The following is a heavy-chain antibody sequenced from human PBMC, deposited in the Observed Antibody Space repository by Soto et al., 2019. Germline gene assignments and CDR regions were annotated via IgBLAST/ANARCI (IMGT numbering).Heavy chain of an antibody. CDR2: ISAYNCNT. CDR3: ARDAPPEDD. J-gene: IGHJ4*02. V-gene: IGHV1-18*01. Sequence: QVQLVQSGAEVKKPGASVKVSCKASGYTFTSYAITWVRQAPGPGLEWMGWISAYNCNTNYAQKLQGRVTMTTDTSTRTAYMELRSLRSDATAVYYCARDAPPEDDWGPGTLVNVSS. CDR1: GYTFTSYA.